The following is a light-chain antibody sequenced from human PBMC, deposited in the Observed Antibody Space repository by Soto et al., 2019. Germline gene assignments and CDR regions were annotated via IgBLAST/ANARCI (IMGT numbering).Light chain of an antibody. CDR2: AAS. CDR3: QQSYSTPWT. Sequence: DIQMTQFPPALSASVGDRVSITCRAGQSISSYLNWYQQKPGKAPEVLIYAASNLQSGVPSRFSGSGSGTDFTLTISSLQPEDFATYYCQQSYSTPWTFGQGTKVDIK. V-gene: IGKV1-39*01. J-gene: IGKJ1*01. CDR1: QSISSY.